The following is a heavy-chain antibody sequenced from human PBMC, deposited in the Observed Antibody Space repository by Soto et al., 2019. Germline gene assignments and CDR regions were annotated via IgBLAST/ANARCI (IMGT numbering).Heavy chain of an antibody. J-gene: IGHJ4*02. V-gene: IGHV4-59*01. CDR1: GDSISSYY. D-gene: IGHD3-22*01. Sequence: QVQLQESGPGLVKPSETLSLTCAVSGDSISSYYCMWIRQPPGKVLESIGYLYYGRSANYNTSLTSRFTLSVDTSTNQCSLTLSSMTAADTAVYYCALRSMAVVPEYWGQGTLVTVSS. CDR3: ALRSMAVVPEY. CDR2: LYYGRSA.